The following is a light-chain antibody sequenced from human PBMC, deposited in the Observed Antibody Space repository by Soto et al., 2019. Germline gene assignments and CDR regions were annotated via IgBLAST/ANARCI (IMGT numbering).Light chain of an antibody. CDR2: AAS. CDR1: QDIRID. CDR3: PQHKTYPQT. J-gene: IGKJ1*01. Sequence: DIHMTHSASFLYASVGDRVLLTCRASQDIRIDLGWYQQKPGKAPKSLTYAASSLQTGVPSRFSGSGSGTEFTLTISSLQPEDFATYFCPQHKTYPQTFGQGTKVDIK. V-gene: IGKV1-17*01.